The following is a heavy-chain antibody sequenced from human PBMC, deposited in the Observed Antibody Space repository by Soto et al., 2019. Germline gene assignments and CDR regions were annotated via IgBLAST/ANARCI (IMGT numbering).Heavy chain of an antibody. D-gene: IGHD5-12*01. CDR1: GGSISSGGYY. CDR2: IYYSGST. V-gene: IGHV4-31*03. CDR3: AREEGGGYDHRWFDP. Sequence: QVQLQESGPGLVKPSQTLSLTCTVSGGSISSGGYYWSWIRQHPGKGLEWIGYIYYSGSTYYNPFLKCRVSISVDTSKNQFSLKRSSVTAAGTAVYYCAREEGGGYDHRWFDPWGQGTLVTVSS. J-gene: IGHJ5*02.